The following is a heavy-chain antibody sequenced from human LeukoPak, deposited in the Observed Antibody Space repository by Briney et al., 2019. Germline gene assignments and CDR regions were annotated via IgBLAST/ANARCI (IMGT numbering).Heavy chain of an antibody. Sequence: PSETLSLTCTVSGGSISSYYWSWIRQPPGKGLEWIGYIYYSGRTNHNPSLTSRVTISVDTSKNQFSLKLSSVTAADTAVYYCARYVSSGLDYWGPGTLVTVSS. V-gene: IGHV4-59*01. CDR1: GGSISSYY. CDR3: ARYVSSGLDY. J-gene: IGHJ4*02. CDR2: IYYSGRT. D-gene: IGHD3-22*01.